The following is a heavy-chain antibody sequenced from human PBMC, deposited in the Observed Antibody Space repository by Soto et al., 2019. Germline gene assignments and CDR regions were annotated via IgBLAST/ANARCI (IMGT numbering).Heavy chain of an antibody. Sequence: SGPTLVNPTQTLTLTCTFSGFSLSTSGMCVSWIRQPPGKALEWLALTYWDGDKRYSPSLKSRLTIMKDTSKNQVVLIMTNMDPVDTAKYYCVQTHKWLKFDYWGQGILVTVSS. J-gene: IGHJ4*02. CDR2: TYWDGDK. V-gene: IGHV2-5*08. D-gene: IGHD5-12*01. CDR3: VQTHKWLKFDY. CDR1: GFSLSTSGMC.